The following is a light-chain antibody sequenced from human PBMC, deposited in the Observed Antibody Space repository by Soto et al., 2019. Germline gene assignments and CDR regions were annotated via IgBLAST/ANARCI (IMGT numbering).Light chain of an antibody. Sequence: DIVMTQSPLSLPVTPGEPASISCRSSQSLLHSNGYNYLDWYLQKAGQSPQLLIYLGSNRASGVHDRVSGSGSGTDFTLKISKVEAEDVGVYYCMQALQTPRTFGQGTKVEIK. V-gene: IGKV2-28*01. CDR1: QSLLHSNGYNY. CDR2: LGS. CDR3: MQALQTPRT. J-gene: IGKJ1*01.